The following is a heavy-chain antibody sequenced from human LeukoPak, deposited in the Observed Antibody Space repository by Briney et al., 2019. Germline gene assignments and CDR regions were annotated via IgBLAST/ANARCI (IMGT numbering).Heavy chain of an antibody. V-gene: IGHV4-59*11. D-gene: IGHD2-2*01. CDR1: GGSISSHY. J-gene: IGHJ5*02. CDR2: IYYSGST. Sequence: SSETLSLTCTVSGGSISSHYWSWIRQPPGKGLEWIGYIYYSGSTNYNPSLESRVTISVDTSKNQFSLKLSSVTAADTAVYYCARARCSSTSCYVWFDPWGQGTLVTVSS. CDR3: ARARCSSTSCYVWFDP.